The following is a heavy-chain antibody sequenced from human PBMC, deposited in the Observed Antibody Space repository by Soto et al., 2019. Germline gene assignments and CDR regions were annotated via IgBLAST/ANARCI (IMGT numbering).Heavy chain of an antibody. CDR3: ARDMGQYYYYGMDV. J-gene: IGHJ6*02. CDR1: GGSISSYY. D-gene: IGHD3-10*01. Sequence: SETLSLTCTVSGGSISSYYWSWIRQPPGKGLEWIGYIYYSGSTDYNPSLKSRVTISVDTSKNQFSLKLSSVTAADTAAYYCARDMGQYYYYGMDVWGQETTVTVSS. V-gene: IGHV4-59*01. CDR2: IYYSGST.